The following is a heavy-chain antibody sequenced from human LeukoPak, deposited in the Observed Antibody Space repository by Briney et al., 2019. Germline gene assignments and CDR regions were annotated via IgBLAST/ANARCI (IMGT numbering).Heavy chain of an antibody. J-gene: IGHJ4*02. CDR1: GFTFSSYG. CDR3: ANGVATGESEDY. CDR2: ISYDGSNK. V-gene: IGHV3-30*18. D-gene: IGHD5-12*01. Sequence: GGSLRLSCAASGFTFSSYGMHWVRQAPGKGLEWVAVISYDGSNKYYADSVKGRFTISRDNSKNTLYLQMNSLRAEDTAVYYCANGVATGESEDYWGQGTLVTVSS.